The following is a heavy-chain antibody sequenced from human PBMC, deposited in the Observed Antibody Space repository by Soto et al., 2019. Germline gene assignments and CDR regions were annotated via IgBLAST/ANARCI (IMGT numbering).Heavy chain of an antibody. CDR2: IIPIFGTA. CDR3: AREAPPTSMVRGVIDY. CDR1: GGTFSSYA. Sequence: SVKVSCKASGGTFSSYAISWVRQAPGQGLEWMGGIIPIFGTANYAQKFQGRVTITADESTSTAYMELSSLRSEDTAVYYCAREAPPTSMVRGVIDYWGQGTLVTVSS. V-gene: IGHV1-69*13. D-gene: IGHD3-10*01. J-gene: IGHJ4*02.